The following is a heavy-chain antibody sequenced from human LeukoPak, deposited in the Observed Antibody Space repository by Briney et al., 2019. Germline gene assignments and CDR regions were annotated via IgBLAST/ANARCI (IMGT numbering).Heavy chain of an antibody. CDR1: GYSISIGYY. J-gene: IGHJ4*02. CDR3: ARRSYDFWSGYDN. D-gene: IGHD3-3*01. Sequence: SETLSLPCSVCGYSISIGYYWGWIRQPPGEGLEGIGSIYHSGSTYYNPSLKSRVTISVDTSKNQFSLKLSSVTAADTAVYYCARRSYDFWSGYDNWGQGTLVTVSS. V-gene: IGHV4-38-2*02. CDR2: IYHSGST.